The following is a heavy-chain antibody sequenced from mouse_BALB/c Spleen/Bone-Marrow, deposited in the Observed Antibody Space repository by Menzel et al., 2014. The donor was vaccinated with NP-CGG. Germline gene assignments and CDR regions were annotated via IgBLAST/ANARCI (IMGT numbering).Heavy chain of an antibody. J-gene: IGHJ1*01. CDR1: GFTFSSYG. CDR3: ARVYGWYFDV. CDR2: INNNGGST. D-gene: IGHD1-1*01. Sequence: EVKLVESGGGLVQPGGSLKLSCVASGFTFSSYGMSWVCQTPDKRLELVATINNNGGSTNYPDSAKGQFTISRDNAKNTLYLQMSSLKSEDTALYYCARVYGWYFDVWGAGTTVTVS. V-gene: IGHV5-6-3*01.